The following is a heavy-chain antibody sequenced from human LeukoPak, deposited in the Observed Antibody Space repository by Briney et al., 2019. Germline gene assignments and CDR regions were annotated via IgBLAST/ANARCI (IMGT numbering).Heavy chain of an antibody. J-gene: IGHJ6*02. V-gene: IGHV4-59*01. CDR1: GGSISSYY. D-gene: IGHD1-1*01. CDR2: IYYSGST. CDR3: AREGTRSGMDV. Sequence: PSETLSLTCTVSGGSISSYYWSWIRQPPGKGLEWIGYIYYSGSTNYNPSLKSRVTMSVDTSKNQFSLKLSSVTAADTAVYYCAREGTRSGMDVWGQGTTVTVSS.